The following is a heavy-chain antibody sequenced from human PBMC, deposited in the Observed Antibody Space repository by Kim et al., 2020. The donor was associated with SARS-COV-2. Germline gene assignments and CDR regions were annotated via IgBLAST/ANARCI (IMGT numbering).Heavy chain of an antibody. V-gene: IGHV3-74*01. Sequence: GGSLRLSCAASGFTFSSSWMHWVRQAPGKGLVWVSHIYSDGSSTNYADSVKGRFTISRDNAKNTVYPQMNSLRAEDTAVYYCARDLGYAFNCWGQGTMVT. CDR2: IYSDGSST. CDR3: ARDLGYAFNC. J-gene: IGHJ3*01. CDR1: GFTFSSSW.